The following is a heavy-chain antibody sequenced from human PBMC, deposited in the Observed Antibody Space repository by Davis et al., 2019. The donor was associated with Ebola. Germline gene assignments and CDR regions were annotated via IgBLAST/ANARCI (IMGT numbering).Heavy chain of an antibody. V-gene: IGHV4-34*01. Sequence: MPSETLSLTCAVYGGSLTGYYWTWIRQPPGKGLEWIGEISHSGITSYNPSLKSRVTIIVETSKNQFSLKLTSVTAADTAVYYCARIWGSGRDVWGQGTTVTVSS. D-gene: IGHD3-10*01. CDR1: GGSLTGYY. J-gene: IGHJ6*02. CDR3: ARIWGSGRDV. CDR2: ISHSGIT.